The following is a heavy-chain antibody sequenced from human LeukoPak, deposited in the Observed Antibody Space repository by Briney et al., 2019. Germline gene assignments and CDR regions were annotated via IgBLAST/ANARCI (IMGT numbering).Heavy chain of an antibody. Sequence: SETLSLTCTVSGGSISSYYWSWIRQPAGKGLEWIGRIYTSGSTNYNPSLKSRVTISVDTSKNQFSLKLSSVTAADTAVYYCAARLRGATTVRGQVAFDIWGQGTMVTVSS. D-gene: IGHD3-10*01. J-gene: IGHJ3*02. CDR3: AARLRGATTVRGQVAFDI. V-gene: IGHV4-4*07. CDR2: IYTSGST. CDR1: GGSISSYY.